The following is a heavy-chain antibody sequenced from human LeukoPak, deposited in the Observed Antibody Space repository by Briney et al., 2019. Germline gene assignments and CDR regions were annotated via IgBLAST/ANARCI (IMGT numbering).Heavy chain of an antibody. CDR1: GGSISNYY. D-gene: IGHD3-22*01. Sequence: SETLSLTCTVSGGSISNYYWNWIRQPPGKGLEWIAYIYYSGSTNYNPTLKSRVTISVDKSKNQFSLKLSSATAADTAVYYCARARYYDSSGYQVWYFDLWGRGTLVTVSS. V-gene: IGHV4-59*01. J-gene: IGHJ2*01. CDR2: IYYSGST. CDR3: ARARYYDSSGYQVWYFDL.